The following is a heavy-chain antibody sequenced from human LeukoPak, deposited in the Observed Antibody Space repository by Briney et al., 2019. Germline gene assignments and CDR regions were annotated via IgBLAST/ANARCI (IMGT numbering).Heavy chain of an antibody. CDR1: GLTFSRSA. D-gene: IGHD6-6*01. J-gene: IGHJ4*02. CDR2: TSGSGNIT. V-gene: IGHV3-23*01. Sequence: PGGSLRLSCAASGLTFSRSAMSWVRQAPGKGLEWVSLTSGSGNITNSADSVKGRFTISRDKSKNTLYLQMNSLKAEDTAVYYCAKGGAARPFGHHFDYWGQGALVTVAS. CDR3: AKGGAARPFGHHFDY.